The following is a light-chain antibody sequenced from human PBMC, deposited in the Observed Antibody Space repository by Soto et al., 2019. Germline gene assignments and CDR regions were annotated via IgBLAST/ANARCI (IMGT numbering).Light chain of an antibody. CDR2: KAS. CDR3: QQYNSYPYT. J-gene: IGKJ2*01. Sequence: DIQMTQSPSTLSASVGDRVTITFRASQSISSWLAWYQQKPGKAPKLLIYKASSLESGAPSRFSVSGSGTEFTLTISSLQSDDFATYYCQQYNSYPYTCGQGTKLEIK. CDR1: QSISSW. V-gene: IGKV1-5*03.